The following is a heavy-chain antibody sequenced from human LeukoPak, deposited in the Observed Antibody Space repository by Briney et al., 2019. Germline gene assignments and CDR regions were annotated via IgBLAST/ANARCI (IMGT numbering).Heavy chain of an antibody. CDR1: GFTFSSYA. CDR2: ISGSGGST. Sequence: GGSLRLSCAASGFTFSSYAMSWVRQAPGKGLEWVSAISGSGGSTYYADSVKGRFTISRDNSKNTLYLQMNSLRAEDTAVYYCAKEASGYDYVWGSYGIPDYWGQGTLVTVSS. V-gene: IGHV3-23*01. D-gene: IGHD3-16*01. CDR3: AKEASGYDYVWGSYGIPDY. J-gene: IGHJ4*02.